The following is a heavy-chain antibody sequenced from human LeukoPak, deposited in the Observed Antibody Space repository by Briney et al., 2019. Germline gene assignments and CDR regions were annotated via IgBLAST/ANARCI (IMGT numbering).Heavy chain of an antibody. Sequence: NPSETLSLTCTVSGGSISSYYWSWIWQPPGKGLEWIGYIYYSGSTNYNPSLKSRVTISVDTSKNQFSLKLSSVTAADTAVYYCARRRNYYGSGAFDIWGQGTMVTVSS. V-gene: IGHV4-59*08. CDR2: IYYSGST. CDR3: ARRRNYYGSGAFDI. D-gene: IGHD3-10*01. J-gene: IGHJ3*02. CDR1: GGSISSYY.